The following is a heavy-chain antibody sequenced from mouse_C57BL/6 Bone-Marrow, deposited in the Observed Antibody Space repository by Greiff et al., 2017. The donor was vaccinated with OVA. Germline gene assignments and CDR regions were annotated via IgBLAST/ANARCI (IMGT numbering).Heavy chain of an antibody. CDR3: ARSAWFAY. V-gene: IGHV14-2*01. CDR1: GFNIKDYY. Sequence: EVKLQQSGAELVKPGASVKLSCTASGFNIKDYYMHWVKQRTEQGLEWIGRIDPEYGETKYAPKFQGKATITADSSSNTAYLQLSSLTSEDTAVYYCARSAWFAYWGQGTLVTVSA. J-gene: IGHJ3*01. CDR2: IDPEYGET.